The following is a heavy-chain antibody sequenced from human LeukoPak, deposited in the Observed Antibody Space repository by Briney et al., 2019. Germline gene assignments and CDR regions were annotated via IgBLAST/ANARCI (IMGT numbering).Heavy chain of an antibody. J-gene: IGHJ3*02. CDR3: ARGWGQWGLAWGFDI. CDR2: MNPNSGNT. V-gene: IGHV1-8*01. Sequence: ASVKVSCKASGYTFTSYDINWVRPAAGQGLEWMGWMNPNSGNTGYAQKFQGRVTMTRNTSISTTYMELSSLRSEDTAVYYCARGWGQWGLAWGFDIWGQGTMVTVSS. CDR1: GYTFTSYD. D-gene: IGHD1-26*01.